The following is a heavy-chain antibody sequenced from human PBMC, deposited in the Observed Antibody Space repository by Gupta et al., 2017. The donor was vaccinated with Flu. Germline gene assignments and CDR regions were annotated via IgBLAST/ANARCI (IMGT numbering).Heavy chain of an antibody. CDR3: ARLYRLAHCSGGSCYQPGSRKNYYYGMDV. Sequence: QVQLQQWGAGLLQPSETLSLTCAVYGGSFSGYYWSWIRQPPGKGLEWVGEINHSGSTNYNPSLKSRVTISVDTSKNQFSLKLSSVTAADTAVYYCARLYRLAHCSGGSCYQPGSRKNYYYGMDVWGQGTTVTVSS. V-gene: IGHV4-34*01. CDR2: INHSGST. J-gene: IGHJ6*02. CDR1: GGSFSGYY. D-gene: IGHD2-15*01.